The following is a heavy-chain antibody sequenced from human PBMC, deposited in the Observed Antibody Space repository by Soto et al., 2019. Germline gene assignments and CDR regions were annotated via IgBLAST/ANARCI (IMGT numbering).Heavy chain of an antibody. Sequence: SETLSLACTVSGGSISSYYWSWIRQPAGKGLEWIGRIYTSGSTNYNPSLKSRVTMSVDTSKNQFSLKLSSVTAADTAVYYCASTTMVRGVMFWDYWGQGTLVTVSS. CDR3: ASTTMVRGVMFWDY. D-gene: IGHD3-10*01. J-gene: IGHJ4*02. CDR2: IYTSGST. CDR1: GGSISSYY. V-gene: IGHV4-4*07.